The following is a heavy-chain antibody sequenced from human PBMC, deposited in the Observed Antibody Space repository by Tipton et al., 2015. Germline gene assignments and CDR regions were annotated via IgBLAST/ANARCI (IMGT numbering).Heavy chain of an antibody. CDR2: INHSGGT. V-gene: IGHV4-34*01. J-gene: IGHJ4*02. CDR3: AGPRGMPAIFGLPWDYYFDY. D-gene: IGHD3-3*01. CDR1: GGSFSGYY. Sequence: LRLSCAVYGGSFSGYYWTWIRQPPGKGLEWIGEINHSGGTKYNPSLMSRVTMSVDTSKKQFSLKLNSVTAADTAVYYCAGPRGMPAIFGLPWDYYFDYWGQGALVTVSS.